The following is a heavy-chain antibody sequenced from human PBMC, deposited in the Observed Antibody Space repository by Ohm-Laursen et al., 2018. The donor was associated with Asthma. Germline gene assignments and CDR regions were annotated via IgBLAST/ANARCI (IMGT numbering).Heavy chain of an antibody. V-gene: IGHV3-53*01. J-gene: IGHJ4*02. D-gene: IGHD2/OR15-2a*01. CDR2: IYSGGQT. CDR3: ATAPNEYYS. Sequence: SLRLSCIASGFSVSNNYMSWVRQAPGKGLEGVSVIYSGGQTHYADSVKGRFTVSRDNSKNTLYLQMNSLRAEDTAMYHCATAPNEYYSRGQGTLVTVSS. CDR1: GFSVSNNY.